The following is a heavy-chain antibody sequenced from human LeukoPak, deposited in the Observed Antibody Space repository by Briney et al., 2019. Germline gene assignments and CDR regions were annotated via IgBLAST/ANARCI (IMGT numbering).Heavy chain of an antibody. V-gene: IGHV3-33*06. D-gene: IGHD6-19*01. CDR2: IWYDGSYK. Sequence: QVQLVESGGGVVQPGRSLRLSCAASGFTFSSNGMHWVRQAPGKGLEWVAVIWYDGSYKYYADSVKGRFTISRDNSKNTLYLQMNSLRAEDTAVYYCAKDQFSGPVAGTLWGQGTLVTVSS. CDR1: GFTFSSNG. CDR3: AKDQFSGPVAGTL. J-gene: IGHJ4*02.